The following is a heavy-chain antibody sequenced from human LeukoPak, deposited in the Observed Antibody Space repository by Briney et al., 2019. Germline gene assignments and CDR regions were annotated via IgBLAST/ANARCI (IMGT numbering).Heavy chain of an antibody. V-gene: IGHV1-8*01. CDR2: MNPNTGNT. J-gene: IGHJ6*02. CDR3: ARFRAAAGAYYYYYYGMDV. Sequence: PGASVKVSCKASGYTFTSYDINWVRQATGQGLEWMGWMNPNTGNTGYAQKFQGRVTMTRSTSISTAYMELSSLRSEDTAVYYRARFRAAAGAYYYYYYGMDVWGQGTTVTVSS. CDR1: GYTFTSYD. D-gene: IGHD6-13*01.